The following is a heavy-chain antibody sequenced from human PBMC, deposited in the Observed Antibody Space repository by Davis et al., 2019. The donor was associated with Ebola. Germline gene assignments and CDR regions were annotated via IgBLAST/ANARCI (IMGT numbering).Heavy chain of an antibody. V-gene: IGHV3-15*07. D-gene: IGHD1-26*01. CDR1: GLSFSNAW. Sequence: GGSLRLSCGASGLSFSNAWMNWVRLVPGKGLEWVGRIKTKTDEGILDYAEAVKGRFTMSRDDARNTMSLHMSGLKTEDTGVYYCATDEGGSRYWGQGSRVIVSS. CDR2: IKTKTDEGIL. CDR3: ATDEGGSRY. J-gene: IGHJ4*02.